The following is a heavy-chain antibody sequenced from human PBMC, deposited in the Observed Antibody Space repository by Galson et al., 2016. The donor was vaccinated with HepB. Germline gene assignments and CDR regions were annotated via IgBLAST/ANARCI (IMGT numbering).Heavy chain of an antibody. J-gene: IGHJ6*03. D-gene: IGHD6-19*01. Sequence: SVKVSCKASGYIFSNHGINWVRQAPGRGLEWMGWISGHNGETKYPQKLQARVTVTTDTSTRMAYMELRNLTSDDTAVYYCAREEGSGLGDMDVWGKGTTVTISS. V-gene: IGHV1-18*01. CDR3: AREEGSGLGDMDV. CDR1: GYIFSNHG. CDR2: ISGHNGET.